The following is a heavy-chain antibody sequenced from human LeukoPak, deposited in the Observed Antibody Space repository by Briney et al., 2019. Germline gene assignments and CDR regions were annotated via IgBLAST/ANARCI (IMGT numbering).Heavy chain of an antibody. J-gene: IGHJ3*02. CDR1: GYTFMSHG. V-gene: IGHV1-18*01. Sequence: ALVKVSCKAYGYTFMSHGISWVRQAPGQGLEWMGWISGSSSNTNYAQRLQGRVTMTTDTSTTTAYMELRSLRSDDTAVYYCARATGTWGHDGFDIWGQGTMVTVSS. CDR3: ARATGTWGHDGFDI. D-gene: IGHD3-16*01. CDR2: ISGSSSNT.